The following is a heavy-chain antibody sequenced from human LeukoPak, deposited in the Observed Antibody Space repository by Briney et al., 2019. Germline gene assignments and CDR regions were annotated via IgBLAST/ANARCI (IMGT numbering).Heavy chain of an antibody. CDR1: GFTFSSYA. CDR3: AKGRLRYFDFAPFDY. V-gene: IGHV3-23*01. J-gene: IGHJ4*02. CDR2: ISTSGDST. D-gene: IGHD3-9*01. Sequence: GGSLRLSCAASGFTFSSYAMSWVRQAPGKGLEWVSAISTSGDSTYYADSVKGRFTISRDNSKNTLYLQMNSLRAEDTAVYYCAKGRLRYFDFAPFDYWGQGTLVTVSS.